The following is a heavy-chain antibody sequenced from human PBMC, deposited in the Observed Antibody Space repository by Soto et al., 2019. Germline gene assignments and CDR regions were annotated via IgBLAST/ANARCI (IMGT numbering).Heavy chain of an antibody. J-gene: IGHJ6*02. CDR3: ASLYGSGIGGYYYGMDV. CDR1: GYSFTSYW. CDR2: IYPGDSDT. D-gene: IGHD3-10*01. V-gene: IGHV5-51*01. Sequence: GESLKISCKGSGYSFTSYWIGWVRQMPGKGLEWMGIIYPGDSDTRYSPSFQGQVAISADKSISTAYLQWSSLKASDTAMYYCASLYGSGIGGYYYGMDVWGQGTTVTVSS.